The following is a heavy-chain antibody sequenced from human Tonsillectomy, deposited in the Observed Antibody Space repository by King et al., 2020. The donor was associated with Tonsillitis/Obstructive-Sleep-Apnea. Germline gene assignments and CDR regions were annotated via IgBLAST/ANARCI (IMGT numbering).Heavy chain of an antibody. V-gene: IGHV3-21*01. CDR1: GFTFSSYS. D-gene: IGHD6-19*01. Sequence: VQLVESGGGLVKPGGSLRLSCAASGFTFSSYSMNWVRQAPGKGLEWVSSISSSSSYIYYADSVKGRFTISRDNAKNSLYLQMNSLRAEDTAVYYCARGMYSSGWGTFDYWGQGTLVTVSS. CDR2: ISSSSSYI. J-gene: IGHJ4*02. CDR3: ARGMYSSGWGTFDY.